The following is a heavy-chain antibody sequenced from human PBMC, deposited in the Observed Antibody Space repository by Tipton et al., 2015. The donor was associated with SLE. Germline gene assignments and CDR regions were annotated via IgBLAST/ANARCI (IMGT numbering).Heavy chain of an antibody. CDR3: ARAPGLERSFYYYYYMDV. J-gene: IGHJ6*03. D-gene: IGHD1-1*01. V-gene: IGHV4-34*01. Sequence: TLSLTFALYGGSFSGYYWNWIRQPPGKGLEWIGEINHRGSTNNNPSLKSRVTISVDTSKNQFSLKLSSVTAADTAVYYCARAPGLERSFYYYYYMDVWDKGTTVTVSS. CDR2: INHRGST. CDR1: GGSFSGYY.